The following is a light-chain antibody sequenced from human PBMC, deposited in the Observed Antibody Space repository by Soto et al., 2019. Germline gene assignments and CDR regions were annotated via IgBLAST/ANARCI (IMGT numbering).Light chain of an antibody. CDR1: QSVSSN. J-gene: IGKJ2*01. V-gene: IGKV3-15*01. CDR2: GAS. Sequence: EIVMTQSPATLSVSPGERATLSCRASQSVSSNLAWYQQKPGQAPRLLIYGASTRATGIPARFSGSGSGTEFTLTLRSLQSEDFAVYYCQQYNNWPPEYTFGQGTKLEIK. CDR3: QQYNNWPPEYT.